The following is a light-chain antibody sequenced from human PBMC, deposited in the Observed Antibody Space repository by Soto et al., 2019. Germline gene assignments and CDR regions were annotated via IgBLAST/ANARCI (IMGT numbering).Light chain of an antibody. CDR1: QTISTW. J-gene: IGKJ1*01. CDR3: LQHYSWPWT. CDR2: DAS. V-gene: IGKV1-5*01. Sequence: DIQMTQSPSTLSASVGDRVIITCRASQTISTWVAWYQHKTGKAPTLLIYDASSLESGVPASFSGSGSETEFTLTICGLQSEDSGVYYCLQHYSWPWTFGQGTKVDIK.